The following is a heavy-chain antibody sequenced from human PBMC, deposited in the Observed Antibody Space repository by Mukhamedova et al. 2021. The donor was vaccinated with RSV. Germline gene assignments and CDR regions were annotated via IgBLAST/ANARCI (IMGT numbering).Heavy chain of an antibody. D-gene: IGHD1-26*01. J-gene: IGHJ1*01. V-gene: IGHV2-5*01. CDR1: TGVG. Sequence: TGVGVVWIRQPPGKALEWLSVVYWNDYKRYSPSLESRLTITKDTSKNQVVLTMTNMDPVDTATYYCAYNEEQPRGFQHWGPGTLVT. CDR2: VYWNDYK. CDR3: AYNEEQPRGFQH.